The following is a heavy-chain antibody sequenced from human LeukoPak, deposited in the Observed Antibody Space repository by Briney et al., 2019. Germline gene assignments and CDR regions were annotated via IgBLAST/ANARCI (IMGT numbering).Heavy chain of an antibody. CDR1: GFTFSSYS. Sequence: GGSLRLSCAASGFTFSSYSMNWVRQAPGKGLEWVSSISSSSSYIYYADSVKGRFTISRDNAKNSLYLQMNSLRAEDTAVYYCAQGGPVEGMYVWGQGTTVTVSS. V-gene: IGHV3-21*01. CDR3: AQGGPVEGMYV. J-gene: IGHJ6*02. CDR2: ISSSSSYI. D-gene: IGHD2-15*01.